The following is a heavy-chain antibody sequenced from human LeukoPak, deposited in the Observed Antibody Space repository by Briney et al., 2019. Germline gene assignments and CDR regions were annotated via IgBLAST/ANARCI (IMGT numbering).Heavy chain of an antibody. CDR2: ISYDGSNK. D-gene: IGHD5-18*01. CDR1: GFTFSSYG. CDR3: AKNGRGYSYDYHYGMDV. J-gene: IGHJ6*02. V-gene: IGHV3-30*18. Sequence: PGGSLRLSCAASGFTFSSYGMHWVRQAPGKGLEWVAVISYDGSNKYYADSVKGRFTISRDKSKNTLYLEMNSLRVEDTAVYYCAKNGRGYSYDYHYGMDVWGQGTTVTVSS.